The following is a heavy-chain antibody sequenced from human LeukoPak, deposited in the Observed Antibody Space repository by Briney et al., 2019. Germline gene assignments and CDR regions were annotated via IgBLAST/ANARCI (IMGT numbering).Heavy chain of an antibody. CDR3: AKEGGATYYDILTGYRETYYFDY. V-gene: IGHV3-7*03. CDR2: IKQDGSEK. J-gene: IGHJ4*02. CDR1: GFTFSSYW. Sequence: GGSLRLSCAASGFTFSSYWMSWVRQAPGKGLEWVANIKQDGSEKYYVDSVKGRFTISRDSAKNSLYLQMNSLRAEDTAVYYCAKEGGATYYDILTGYRETYYFDYWGQGTLVTVSS. D-gene: IGHD3-9*01.